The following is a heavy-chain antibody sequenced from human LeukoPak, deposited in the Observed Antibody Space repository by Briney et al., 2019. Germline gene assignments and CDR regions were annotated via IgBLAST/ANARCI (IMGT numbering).Heavy chain of an antibody. CDR2: ISGSGGST. CDR3: AKEPAYSSGSRFDY. V-gene: IGHV3-23*01. Sequence: GGSLRLPCAASGLIFSSYAMSWVRQAPGKGLEWVSAISGSGGSTYYADSVKGRFTISRDNSKNTLYLQMNSLRAEDTAVYYCAKEPAYSSGSRFDYWGQGTLVTVSS. J-gene: IGHJ4*02. CDR1: GLIFSSYA. D-gene: IGHD6-19*01.